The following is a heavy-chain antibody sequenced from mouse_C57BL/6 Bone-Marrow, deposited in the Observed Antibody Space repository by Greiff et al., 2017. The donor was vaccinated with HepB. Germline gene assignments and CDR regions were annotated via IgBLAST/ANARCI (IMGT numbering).Heavy chain of an antibody. D-gene: IGHD1-1*01. V-gene: IGHV1-69*01. CDR3: ARESHYYGSCSAGYAMDY. J-gene: IGHJ4*01. Sequence: QVQLQQPGAELVMPGASVKLSCKASGYTFTSYWMHWVKQRPGQGLEWIGEIDPSDSYTNYNQKFKGKSTLTVDKSSSTAYMQLSSLTSEDSAVYYCARESHYYGSCSAGYAMDYWGQGTSVTVSS. CDR2: IDPSDSYT. CDR1: GYTFTSYW.